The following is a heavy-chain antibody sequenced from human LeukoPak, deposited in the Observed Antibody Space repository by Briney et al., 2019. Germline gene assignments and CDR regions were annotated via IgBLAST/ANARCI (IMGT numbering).Heavy chain of an antibody. CDR3: ANDRSYLYRYYFDY. Sequence: GGSLRLSCAASGFTFSSYGMHWVRQAPGKGLEWVAFIRYDGSNKYYADSVKGRFTISRDNSKNTLYLQMNSLRAEDTTVYYCANDRSYLYRYYFDYWGQGTLVTVSS. V-gene: IGHV3-30*02. CDR1: GFTFSSYG. J-gene: IGHJ4*02. D-gene: IGHD1-26*01. CDR2: IRYDGSNK.